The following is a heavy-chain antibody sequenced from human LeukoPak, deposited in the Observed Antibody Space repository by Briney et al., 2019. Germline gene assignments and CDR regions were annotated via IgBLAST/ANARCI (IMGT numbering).Heavy chain of an antibody. J-gene: IGHJ5*02. CDR2: IYYSGST. CDR1: GGFISSGGYY. D-gene: IGHD2-2*01. V-gene: IGHV4-31*03. CDR3: ARALGVVVPAHWFDP. Sequence: SQTLSLTCTVSGGFISSGGYYWSWIRQHPGKGLEWIGYIYYSGSTYYNPSLKSRVTISVDTSKNQFSLKLSSVTAADTAVYYCARALGVVVPAHWFDPWGQGTLVTVSS.